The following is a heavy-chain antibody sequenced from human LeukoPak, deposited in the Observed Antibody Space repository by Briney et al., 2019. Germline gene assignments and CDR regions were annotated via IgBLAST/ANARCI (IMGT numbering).Heavy chain of an antibody. Sequence: GGSLRLSCVASGFTVSNNYMSWVRQAPGKGLEWVSIIYSSGNIYYADSVKGRFTLSRDNSKNTLYLQMNSLRAEDTAVYYCARVVEYDSSGTYHGYFQHWGQGTLVTVSS. V-gene: IGHV3-53*01. J-gene: IGHJ1*01. D-gene: IGHD3-22*01. CDR2: IYSSGNI. CDR1: GFTVSNNY. CDR3: ARVVEYDSSGTYHGYFQH.